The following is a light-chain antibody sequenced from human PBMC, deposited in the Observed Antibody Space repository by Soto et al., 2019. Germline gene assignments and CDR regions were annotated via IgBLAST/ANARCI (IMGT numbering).Light chain of an antibody. CDR2: DVS. V-gene: IGLV2-11*01. J-gene: IGLJ2*01. CDR3: CSYAGSYTVL. CDR1: GSNVGGYNY. Sequence: QSALTQPRSVSGSPGQSVTISCTGTGSNVGGYNYVSWYQQHPGKAPKLMIYDVSKRPSGVPDRFSGSKSGNTASLTISGLQAEDEAEYYCCSYAGSYTVLFGGGTQLTVL.